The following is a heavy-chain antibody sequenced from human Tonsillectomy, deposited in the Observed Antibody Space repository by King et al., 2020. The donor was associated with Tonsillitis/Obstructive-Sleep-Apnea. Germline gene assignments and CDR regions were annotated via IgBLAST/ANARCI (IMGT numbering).Heavy chain of an antibody. J-gene: IGHJ4*02. CDR3: ARHVRDGYGTTVDY. Sequence: LQLQESGPGLVKPSETLSLTCTVSGHSIRSSVYYWGWIRQPPGKGLEWIGTIYYTGNTYYNPSLKSRVSISVDTSKNQFSLKLSSVTAADTAVYYCARHVRDGYGTTVDYWGQGTLVTVSS. CDR2: IYYTGNT. D-gene: IGHD5-24*01. V-gene: IGHV4-39*01. CDR1: GHSIRSSVYY.